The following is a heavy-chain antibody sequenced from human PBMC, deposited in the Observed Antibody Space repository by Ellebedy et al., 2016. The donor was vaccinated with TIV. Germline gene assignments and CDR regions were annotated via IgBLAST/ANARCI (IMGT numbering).Heavy chain of an antibody. CDR2: IYYSGST. Sequence: MPSETLSLTCTVSGGSIISTTYYWGWIRQPPGKGLEWIGTIYYSGSTYYNPSLKSRVTISVDTSKNQFSLKLNSVTAADTAVYYCATVGTPTLFDYWGQGTLVTVSS. CDR1: GGSIISTTYY. V-gene: IGHV4-39*07. CDR3: ATVGTPTLFDY. J-gene: IGHJ4*02.